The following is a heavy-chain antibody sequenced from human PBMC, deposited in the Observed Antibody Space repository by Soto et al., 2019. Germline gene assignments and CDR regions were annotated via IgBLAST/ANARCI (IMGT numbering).Heavy chain of an antibody. CDR1: GFTLTNYS. Sequence: EVQLVESGGGLVQPGGSLRLSCAASGFTLTNYSMNWARQAPGKGLEWVSYISSSSSTIYYGDSVKGRFTISRDNAKNSLYLQMNSLRDEDTAVYYCVRGGAFKIDYWGQGTLVTVSS. CDR3: VRGGAFKIDY. CDR2: ISSSSSTI. D-gene: IGHD3-16*01. V-gene: IGHV3-48*02. J-gene: IGHJ4*02.